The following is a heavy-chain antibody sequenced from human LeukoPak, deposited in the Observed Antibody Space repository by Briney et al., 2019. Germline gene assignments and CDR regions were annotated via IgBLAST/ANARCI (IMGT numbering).Heavy chain of an antibody. D-gene: IGHD2-2*01. CDR3: ARDEYQLLCLDY. Sequence: SGGSLRLSCAASGFTFSSYAMDWVRQAPGKGLERVAVISYDGSNKYYADSVKGRFTISRDNSKNTLYLQMNSLRAEDTAVYYCARDEYQLLCLDYWGQGTLVTVSS. CDR1: GFTFSSYA. CDR2: ISYDGSNK. V-gene: IGHV3-30-3*01. J-gene: IGHJ4*02.